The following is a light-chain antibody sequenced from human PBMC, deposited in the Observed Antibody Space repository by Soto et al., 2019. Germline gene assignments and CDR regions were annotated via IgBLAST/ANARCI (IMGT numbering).Light chain of an antibody. CDR3: QEWDSTLDQRI. CDR1: NIGSKS. V-gene: IGLV3-21*02. Sequence: SYELTQPPSVSVAPGQTATLTCGGNNIGSKSVHWYQQRPGQAPVLVVYDDRDRTSGIPDRFSGSNSGNTATLTISRVEVGDEADYHCQEWDSTLDQRIFGGGTKLTLL. CDR2: DDR. J-gene: IGLJ2*01.